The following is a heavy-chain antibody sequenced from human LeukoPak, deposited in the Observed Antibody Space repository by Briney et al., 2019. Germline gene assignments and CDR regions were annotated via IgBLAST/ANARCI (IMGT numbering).Heavy chain of an antibody. Sequence: SETLSLTCTVSGGSISSGNYHWRWIRQPAGKGLEWIGRIYTGGSTNYNPSFKSRLTISIDKSKNQFSLKLTSVTAADSAVYFCARGPLLGDDYDPPFRYWGQGTLVTVSS. D-gene: IGHD4/OR15-4a*01. V-gene: IGHV4-61*02. CDR3: ARGPLLGDDYDPPFRY. CDR2: IYTGGST. CDR1: GGSISSGNYH. J-gene: IGHJ4*02.